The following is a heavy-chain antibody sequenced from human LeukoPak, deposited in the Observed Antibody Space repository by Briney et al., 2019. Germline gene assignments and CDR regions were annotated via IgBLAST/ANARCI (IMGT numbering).Heavy chain of an antibody. V-gene: IGHV4-30-4*01. CDR1: GGSISSVDYY. CDR2: IYYSGST. J-gene: IGHJ3*02. D-gene: IGHD3-16*01. Sequence: SQTLSLTCTVSGGSISSVDYYWSWIRQPPGKGLEWIGYIYYSGSTYYDPSLKSRVTISVDTSKNQFSLKLSSVTAADTAVYYCARDEKEDGYPLGAFDIWGQGTMVTVSS. CDR3: ARDEKEDGYPLGAFDI.